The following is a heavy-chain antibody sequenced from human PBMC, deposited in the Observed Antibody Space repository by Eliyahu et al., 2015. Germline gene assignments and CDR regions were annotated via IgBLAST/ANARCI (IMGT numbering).Heavy chain of an antibody. V-gene: IGHV4-31*03. CDR2: IXYSGST. Sequence: GPGLVKPSQTLSLTCTVSGGSISSGGYYWSWIRQXPGKGLEWIGYIXYSGSTYYNPSLKSRVTIXVXTSKNQFSLKLSSVTAADTAVYXXARVWGPHYYDSSGYIWFDPWGQGTLVT. CDR1: GGSISSGGYY. J-gene: IGHJ5*02. CDR3: ARVWGPHYYDSSGYIWFDP. D-gene: IGHD3-22*01.